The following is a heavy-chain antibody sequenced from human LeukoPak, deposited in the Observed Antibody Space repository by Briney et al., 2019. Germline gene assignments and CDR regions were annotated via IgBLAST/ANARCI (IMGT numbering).Heavy chain of an antibody. CDR2: IRSKAYGGTT. J-gene: IGHJ4*02. CDR3: SRVRSSFGFGDY. V-gene: IGHV3-49*04. CDR1: GFTFGDYA. Sequence: GGSLRLSCTASGFTFGDYAMSWVRQAPGKGLEWVGFIRSKAYGGTTEYAASVKGRFTISRDDSKSIAYLQMNSLKTEDTAVYYCSRVRSSFGFGDYWGQGTLVTVSS. D-gene: IGHD6-6*01.